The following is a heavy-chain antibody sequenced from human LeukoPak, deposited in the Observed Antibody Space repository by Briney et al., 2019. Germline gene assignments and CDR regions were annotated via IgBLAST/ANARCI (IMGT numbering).Heavy chain of an antibody. Sequence: GASVKVSCKASGYTFTSYYMHWVRQAPGQGLEWMGIINPSGGSTSYAQKFQGRVTMTRDMSTSTVYMELSSLRSEDTAVYYCAREAWIQAGMTAASPDYWGQGTLVTVSS. CDR3: AREAWIQAGMTAASPDY. CDR1: GYTFTSYY. CDR2: INPSGGST. V-gene: IGHV1-46*01. J-gene: IGHJ4*02. D-gene: IGHD5-18*01.